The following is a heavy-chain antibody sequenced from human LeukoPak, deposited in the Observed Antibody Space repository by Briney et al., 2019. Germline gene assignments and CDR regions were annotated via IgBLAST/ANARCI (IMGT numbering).Heavy chain of an antibody. CDR2: ISYDGSNK. CDR3: ASSNKRADFDY. J-gene: IGHJ4*02. Sequence: GGSLRLSCAASGFTFSSYAMHWVRQAPGKGLEWVAVISYDGSNKYYADSVKGRFTISRDNSKNTLYLQMNSLRAEDTAVYYCASSNKRADFDYWGQGTLVTVSS. V-gene: IGHV3-30*04. CDR1: GFTFSSYA. D-gene: IGHD1/OR15-1a*01.